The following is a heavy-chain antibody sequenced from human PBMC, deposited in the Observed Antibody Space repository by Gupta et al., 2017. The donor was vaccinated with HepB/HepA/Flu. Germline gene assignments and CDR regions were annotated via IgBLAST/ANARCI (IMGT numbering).Heavy chain of an antibody. CDR1: GFTFSSYE. J-gene: IGHJ4*02. CDR2: ISSSGSTI. CDR3: AGNQGLQLEDY. Sequence: EVQLVESGGGLVQPGGSLRLSCAASGFTFSSYEMNWVRQAPGKGLEWVSYISSSGSTIYYADSVKGRFTISRDNAKNSLYLQMNSLRAEDTAVYYCAGNQGLQLEDYWGQGTLVTVSS. V-gene: IGHV3-48*03. D-gene: IGHD5-24*01.